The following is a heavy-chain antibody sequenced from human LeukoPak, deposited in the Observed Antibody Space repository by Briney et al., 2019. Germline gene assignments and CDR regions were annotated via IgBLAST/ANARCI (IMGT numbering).Heavy chain of an antibody. CDR1: GFTFSSYW. Sequence: PGGSLRLSCAASGFTFSSYWMSWVRQAPGKGLEWVANIKQDGSEKYYVDSVKGRFIISRDNTKNSLYLQMTSLRADDTAVYYCARVGKNGWDFDHWGQGTLVTVSS. CDR3: ARVGKNGWDFDH. V-gene: IGHV3-7*01. CDR2: IKQDGSEK. J-gene: IGHJ4*02. D-gene: IGHD6-19*01.